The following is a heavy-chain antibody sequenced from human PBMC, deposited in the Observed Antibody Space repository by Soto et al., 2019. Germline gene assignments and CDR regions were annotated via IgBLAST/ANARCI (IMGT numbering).Heavy chain of an antibody. CDR2: MNPNSGNT. V-gene: IGHV1-8*01. J-gene: IGHJ5*02. Sequence: ASVKVSCKASGYTFTNSDIIWVRQASGQGLEWMGWMNPNSGNTGYAQKFQGRVTMTRATSTSTAYMELSSLRSVVTAVYYVARGPVTYYDFLSGYYSLHWFDPWGQGTLVTVSS. D-gene: IGHD3-3*01. CDR3: ARGPVTYYDFLSGYYSLHWFDP. CDR1: GYTFTNSD.